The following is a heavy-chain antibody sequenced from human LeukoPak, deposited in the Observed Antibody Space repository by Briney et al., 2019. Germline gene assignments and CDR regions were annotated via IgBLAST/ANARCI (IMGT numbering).Heavy chain of an antibody. V-gene: IGHV4-4*07. CDR3: ARGMIAAAVGWFDP. Sequence: SETLSLTCTVSGGSISSYYWSWIRQPAGKGLEWIGRIYTSGSTNYNPSLKSRVTISVDTSKNQFSLKLSSVTAADTAVYYCARGMIAAAVGWFDPWGQGTLVTVSS. CDR1: GGSISSYY. D-gene: IGHD6-13*01. CDR2: IYTSGST. J-gene: IGHJ5*02.